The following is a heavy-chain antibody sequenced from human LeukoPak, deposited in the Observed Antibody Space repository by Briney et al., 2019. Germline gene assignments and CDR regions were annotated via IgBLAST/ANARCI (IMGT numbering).Heavy chain of an antibody. CDR3: ARGSYIAARRLDY. D-gene: IGHD6-6*01. Sequence: ASVKVSCKASGYTFTGHYIHWVRQAPGQGLEWMGWINPNSGGTNYAQKFQGRVTMTRDTSISTAYMELSRLRSDDTAVYYCARGSYIAARRLDYWGQGTLVTVSS. J-gene: IGHJ4*02. V-gene: IGHV1-2*02. CDR2: INPNSGGT. CDR1: GYTFTGHY.